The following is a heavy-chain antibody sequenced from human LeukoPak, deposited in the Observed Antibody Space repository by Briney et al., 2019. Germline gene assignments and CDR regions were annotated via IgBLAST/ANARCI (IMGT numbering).Heavy chain of an antibody. CDR2: IYSGGST. D-gene: IGHD2-15*01. J-gene: IGHJ4*02. CDR3: AKVGMVAARETTIDY. Sequence: GGSLRLSCAASGFTVSSNYMSWVRQAPGKGLEWVSVIYSGGSTYYADSVKGRFTISRDNSKNTLYLQMNSLRAEDTAVYYCAKVGMVAARETTIDYWGQGTLVTVSS. CDR1: GFTVSSNY. V-gene: IGHV3-53*01.